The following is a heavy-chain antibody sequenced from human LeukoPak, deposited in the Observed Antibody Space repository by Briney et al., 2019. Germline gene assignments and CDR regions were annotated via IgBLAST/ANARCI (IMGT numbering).Heavy chain of an antibody. CDR3: ASLTDIVVVPAATHNTRFDY. Sequence: SETLSLTCAVYGGSFSGYYWSWIRQPPGKGLEWIGEINHSGRTNYNPSLKSRVTISVDTSKNQFSLKLSSVTAADTAVYYCASLTDIVVVPAATHNTRFDYWGQGTLVTVSS. D-gene: IGHD2-2*01. V-gene: IGHV4-34*01. CDR2: INHSGRT. J-gene: IGHJ4*02. CDR1: GGSFSGYY.